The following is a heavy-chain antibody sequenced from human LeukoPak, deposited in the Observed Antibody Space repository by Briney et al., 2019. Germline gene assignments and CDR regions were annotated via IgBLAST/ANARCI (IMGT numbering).Heavy chain of an antibody. CDR3: AVDSSGYYGEFDY. Sequence: ASVKVSCKASGYTFTGYYMHWVRQAPGQGFEWMGRINPNSGGTNYAQKFQGRVTMTRDTSISTAYMELSRLRSDDTAVYYCAVDSSGYYGEFDYWGQGTLVTVSS. J-gene: IGHJ4*02. D-gene: IGHD3-22*01. V-gene: IGHV1-2*06. CDR2: INPNSGGT. CDR1: GYTFTGYY.